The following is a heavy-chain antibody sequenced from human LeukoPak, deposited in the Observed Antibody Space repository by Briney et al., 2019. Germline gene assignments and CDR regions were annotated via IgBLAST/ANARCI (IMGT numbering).Heavy chain of an antibody. CDR2: ISWDGGST. CDR3: AKDISPQEHDAFDI. J-gene: IGHJ3*02. D-gene: IGHD1-26*01. V-gene: IGHV3-43*01. CDR1: GFTFDDYT. Sequence: PGGSLRLSCAASGFTFDDYTMHWVRQAPGKGLEWVSLISWDGGSTYYADSVKGRFTISRDNSKNSLYLQMNSLRTEDTALYYCAKDISPQEHDAFDIWGQGTMVTVSS.